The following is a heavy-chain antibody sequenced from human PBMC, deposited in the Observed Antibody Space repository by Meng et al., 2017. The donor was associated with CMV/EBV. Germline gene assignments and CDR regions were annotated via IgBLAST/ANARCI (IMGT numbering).Heavy chain of an antibody. CDR2: INPSGGST. V-gene: IGHV1-46*01. CDR3: ARAGQEYSSSWYGFDY. CDR1: GYTLTSYY. Sequence: GYTLTSYYMHWVRQDPGQGLEWMGIINPSGGSTSYAQKFQGRVTMTRDTSTSTVYMELSSLRSEDTAVYYCARAGQEYSSSWYGFDYWGQGTLVTVSS. J-gene: IGHJ4*02. D-gene: IGHD6-13*01.